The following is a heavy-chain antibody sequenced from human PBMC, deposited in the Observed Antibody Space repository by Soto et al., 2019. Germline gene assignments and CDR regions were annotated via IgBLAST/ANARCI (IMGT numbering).Heavy chain of an antibody. J-gene: IGHJ6*03. CDR1: GLSFPNYA. CDR3: AKGSSSTQFLNYYFYHMDV. D-gene: IGHD2-2*01. V-gene: IGHV3-23*01. Sequence: LLESGGGLVQPGGSLRLSCVASGLSFPNYAMNWVRQAPGKGLEWVSGIGGRGAYTYYADSVKGRFTISRDNSKNTVYLQMNSLRGEDTAVYYCAKGSSSTQFLNYYFYHMDVWGKGTTVSVSS. CDR2: IGGRGAYT.